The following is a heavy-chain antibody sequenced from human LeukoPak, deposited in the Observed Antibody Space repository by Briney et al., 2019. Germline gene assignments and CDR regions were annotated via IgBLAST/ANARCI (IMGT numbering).Heavy chain of an antibody. J-gene: IGHJ4*02. D-gene: IGHD4-23*01. V-gene: IGHV4-59*01. CDR3: ARRAGVTRTSHYFDY. CDR1: GGSFSSYY. CDR2: IYYSGST. Sequence: PSETLSLTCTVSGGSFSSYYWSWIRQPPGKGLEWIGYIYYSGSTNYNPSLKSRVTISVDTSKNQFSLKLSSVTAADTAVYYCARRAGVTRTSHYFDYWGQGTLVTVSS.